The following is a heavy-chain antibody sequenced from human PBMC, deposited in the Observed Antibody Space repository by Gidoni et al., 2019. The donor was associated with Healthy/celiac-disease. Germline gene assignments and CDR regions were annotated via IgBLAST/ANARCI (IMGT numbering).Heavy chain of an antibody. CDR2: TYYRSKWYN. V-gene: IGHV6-1*01. J-gene: IGHJ4*02. Sequence: QVQLQQSGPGLVKPSQTLSLTYAISGDSVSSNSVVWNWIRQSTSRGLEWLGRTYYRSKWYNDYAESVKSRITINPDTSKNQFSLQLNSVTPEDTAVYYCARGGLYFDYWGQGTLVTVSS. CDR3: ARGGLYFDY. CDR1: GDSVSSNSVV. D-gene: IGHD3-16*01.